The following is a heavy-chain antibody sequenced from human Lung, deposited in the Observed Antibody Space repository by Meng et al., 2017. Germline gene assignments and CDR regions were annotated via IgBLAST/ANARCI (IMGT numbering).Heavy chain of an antibody. Sequence: VQVEGSGPGLVKPLGALSLSCAVSGGSISSSNWWSWVRQPPGKGLEWIGEIYHSGSTNYNPSLKSRVTISVDKSKNQFSLKLSSVTAADTAVYYCARGSITMVRGVSVFDPWGQGTLVTVSS. CDR1: GGSISSSNW. CDR3: ARGSITMVRGVSVFDP. CDR2: IYHSGST. J-gene: IGHJ5*02. D-gene: IGHD3-10*01. V-gene: IGHV4-4*02.